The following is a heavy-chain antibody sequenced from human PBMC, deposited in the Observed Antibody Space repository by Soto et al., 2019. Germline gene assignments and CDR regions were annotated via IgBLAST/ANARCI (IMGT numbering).Heavy chain of an antibody. Sequence: SETLSLTCAVSGGSISSSYWWSWVRQPPGKGLEWIGNIYYSGSTYYNPSLKSRVTISVDTSKNQFSLKLSSVTAADTAVYYCARNQRIAADDYYYYSGMDVWGQGTTVTVSS. CDR3: ARNQRIAADDYYYYSGMDV. D-gene: IGHD6-13*01. CDR2: IYYSGST. J-gene: IGHJ6*02. CDR1: GGSISSSYW. V-gene: IGHV4-4*02.